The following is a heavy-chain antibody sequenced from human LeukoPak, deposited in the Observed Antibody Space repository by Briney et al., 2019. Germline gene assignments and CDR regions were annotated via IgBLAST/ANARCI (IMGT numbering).Heavy chain of an antibody. CDR1: GGSISSYY. J-gene: IGHJ6*04. Sequence: SETLSLTCTVSGGSISSYYWSWIRQPPGKGLEWIGYIYYSGSTNYNPSPKSRVTISVDTSKNQFSLKLSSVTAADAAVYYCARLDSRITIFGVVPPDVWGKGTTVTVSS. CDR2: IYYSGST. V-gene: IGHV4-59*01. D-gene: IGHD3-3*01. CDR3: ARLDSRITIFGVVPPDV.